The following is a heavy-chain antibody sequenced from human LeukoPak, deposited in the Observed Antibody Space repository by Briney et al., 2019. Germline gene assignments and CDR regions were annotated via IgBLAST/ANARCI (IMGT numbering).Heavy chain of an antibody. CDR3: ARSAR. CDR2: INQDGSAQ. CDR1: GFTSGTSW. Sequence: GGSLRLSCAASGFTSGTSWMSSVLQAPGKGLEWVANINQDGSAQYYVDSVKGRFTISRDNAKSSLYLQMNSLRAEDTAVYYCARSARWGQGTLVTVSS. V-gene: IGHV3-7*01. J-gene: IGHJ4*02.